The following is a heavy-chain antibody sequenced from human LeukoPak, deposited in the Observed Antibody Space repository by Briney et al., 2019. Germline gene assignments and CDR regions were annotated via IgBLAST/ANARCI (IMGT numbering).Heavy chain of an antibody. CDR2: IYYSGST. CDR1: GGSISSSSYY. Sequence: SETLSLTCTVSGGSISSSSYYWGWIRQPPGKGLEWIGSIYYSGSTYYNPSLKSRVTISVDTSKNQFSLKLSSVTAADTAVYYCARDFWSGYYIDYWGQGTLVTVSS. CDR3: ARDFWSGYYIDY. D-gene: IGHD3-3*01. J-gene: IGHJ4*02. V-gene: IGHV4-39*02.